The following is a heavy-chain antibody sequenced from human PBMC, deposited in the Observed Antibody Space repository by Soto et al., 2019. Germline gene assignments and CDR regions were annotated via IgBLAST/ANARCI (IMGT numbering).Heavy chain of an antibody. V-gene: IGHV1-3*01. CDR1: GDRFACNS. J-gene: IGHJ5*02. D-gene: IGHD2-2*01. CDR2: INAGNGNT. CDR3: ARVVPGAEAWFGP. Sequence: ASAKPSSEARGDRFACNSIYSPRQAPKQRLEWMGWINAGNGNTKYSQKFQGRVSMTTDTSTTTAYMELRSLRSDDTAVYYCARVVPGAEAWFGPWGQGTLVTVSS.